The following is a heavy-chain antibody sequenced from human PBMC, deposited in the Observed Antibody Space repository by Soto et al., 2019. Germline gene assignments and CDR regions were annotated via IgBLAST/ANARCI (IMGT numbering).Heavy chain of an antibody. V-gene: IGHV4-39*01. CDR3: ARSWIQLWLQDY. J-gene: IGHJ4*02. Sequence: QLQLQESGPGLVKPSETLSLTCTVSGGSISSSSYYWGWIRQPPGKGLEWIGSIYYSGSTYYNPSLKSRVTISVDTSKNQSSLKLSAVTAADTAVYYCARSWIQLWLQDYWGQGTLVTVSS. CDR1: GGSISSSSYY. D-gene: IGHD5-18*01. CDR2: IYYSGST.